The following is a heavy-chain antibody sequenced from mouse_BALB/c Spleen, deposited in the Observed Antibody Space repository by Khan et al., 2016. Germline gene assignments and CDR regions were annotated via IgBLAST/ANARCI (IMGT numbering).Heavy chain of an antibody. V-gene: IGHV5-17*02. Sequence: EVELVESGGGLVQPGGSRKLSCAASGFTFSNFGMHWVRQAPEKGLEWVAFISSGSSTIYYADTVKGRFTVSRDNPKNTLFLQMTSLGSEETAMYYCGRGDFWGQGTTLTFSS. CDR3: GRGDF. CDR1: GFTFSNFG. J-gene: IGHJ2*01. CDR2: ISSGSSTI.